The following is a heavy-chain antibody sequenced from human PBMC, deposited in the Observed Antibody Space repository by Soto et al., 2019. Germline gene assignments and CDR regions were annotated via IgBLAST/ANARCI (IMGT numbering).Heavy chain of an antibody. V-gene: IGHV4-30-2*01. CDR3: AREGRAGYNEVTDY. J-gene: IGHJ4*02. CDR2: IYHSGST. CDR1: GGSISSGGYS. D-gene: IGHD5-12*01. Sequence: SETLSLTCAVSGGSISSGGYSWSWIRQPPGKGLEWIGYIYHSGSTYYNPSLKSRVTISVDRSKNQFSLKLSSVTAADTAVYYCAREGRAGYNEVTDYWGQGTLVTVSS.